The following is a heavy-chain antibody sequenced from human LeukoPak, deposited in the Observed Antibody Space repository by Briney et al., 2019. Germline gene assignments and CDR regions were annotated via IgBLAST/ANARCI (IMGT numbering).Heavy chain of an antibody. D-gene: IGHD3-10*01. Sequence: SETLSLTCTVSGGSISSYHWSWIRQPPGKGQEWIGYIYYSGSTNYNPSLTSRVTISVDTSKNQFSLKLSSVTAADTAVYYCARGYGSGIKVDYWGQGTLVTVSS. CDR1: GGSISSYH. J-gene: IGHJ4*02. V-gene: IGHV4-59*08. CDR3: ARGYGSGIKVDY. CDR2: IYYSGST.